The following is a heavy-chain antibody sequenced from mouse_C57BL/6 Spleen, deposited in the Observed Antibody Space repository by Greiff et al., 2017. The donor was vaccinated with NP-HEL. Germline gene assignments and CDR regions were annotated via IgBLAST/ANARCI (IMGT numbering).Heavy chain of an antibody. D-gene: IGHD2-3*01. CDR3: ARGGYDGYLFDY. CDR2: IDPSDSET. J-gene: IGHJ2*01. CDR1: GYTFTSYW. V-gene: IGHV1-52*01. Sequence: QVQLKQPGAELVRPGSSVKLSCKASGYTFTSYWMHWVKQRPIQGLEWIGNIDPSDSETHYNQKFKDKATLTVDKSSSTAYMQLSSLTSEDSAVYYCARGGYDGYLFDYWGQGTTLTVSS.